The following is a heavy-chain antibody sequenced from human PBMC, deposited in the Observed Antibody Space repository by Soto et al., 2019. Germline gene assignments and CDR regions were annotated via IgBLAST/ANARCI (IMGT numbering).Heavy chain of an antibody. CDR2: IYYSAST. CDR1: GGSISSSSYY. CDR3: ARHLPYCGGDCYSLDY. J-gene: IGHJ4*02. Sequence: SETLSLTCTVSGGSISSSSYYWGWIRQPPGKGLEWIGYIYYSASTNYSPSLKSRVTISVDTSKNQFSLNLSSVTAADTAVYYCARHLPYCGGDCYSLDYWGQGTLVTVSS. D-gene: IGHD2-21*02. V-gene: IGHV4-61*05.